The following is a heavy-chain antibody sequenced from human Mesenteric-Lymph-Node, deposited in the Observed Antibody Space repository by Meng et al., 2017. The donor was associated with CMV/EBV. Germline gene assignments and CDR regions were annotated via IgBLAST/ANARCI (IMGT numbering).Heavy chain of an antibody. V-gene: IGHV1-2*02. CDR2: INPNSGGT. D-gene: IGHD1-26*01. Sequence: ASVKVSCKASGYTFTSYGFSWVRQAPGQGLEWMGWINPNSGGTDYAQKFQGRVTMTRDTSISTGYMELSRLRSDDTAVYYCGRGPQRSPIEYWGQGTLVTVSS. CDR1: GYTFTSYG. J-gene: IGHJ4*02. CDR3: GRGPQRSPIEY.